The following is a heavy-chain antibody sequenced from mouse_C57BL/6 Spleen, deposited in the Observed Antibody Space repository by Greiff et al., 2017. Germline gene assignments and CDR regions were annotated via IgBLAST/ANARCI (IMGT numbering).Heavy chain of an antibody. V-gene: IGHV1-64*01. CDR1: GYTFPSYW. J-gene: IGHJ2*01. CDR3: ARGNGYYTFGY. Sequence: VQLQQSGAELVKPGASVKLSCKASGYTFPSYWMHWVKRRPGHGLEWIGMIHPNSGSTNYNEKFKSKATLTVDKSSSTAYMQLSSLTSEDSAVYYCARGNGYYTFGYWGQGTTLTVSS. CDR2: IHPNSGST. D-gene: IGHD2-3*01.